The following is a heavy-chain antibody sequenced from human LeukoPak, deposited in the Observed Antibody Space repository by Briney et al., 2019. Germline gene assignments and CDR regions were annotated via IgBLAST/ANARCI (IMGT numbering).Heavy chain of an antibody. V-gene: IGHV4-59*08. CDR2: IYYSGST. CDR1: GGSISSYY. Sequence: PSETLSLTCTVSGGSISSYYWSWIRQPPGKGLEWIGYIYYSGSTHYNPSLKSRVTISVDTSKNQFSLKVSSVTAADTAVYYCAGVEGYNWFDPWGQGTLVTVSS. J-gene: IGHJ5*02. D-gene: IGHD3-3*01. CDR3: AGVEGYNWFDP.